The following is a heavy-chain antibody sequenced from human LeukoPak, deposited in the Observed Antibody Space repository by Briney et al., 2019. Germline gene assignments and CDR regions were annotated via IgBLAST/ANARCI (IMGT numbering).Heavy chain of an antibody. J-gene: IGHJ4*02. CDR3: AKSSVTGIGIDY. CDR1: GFTFSTYG. D-gene: IGHD6-19*01. CDR2: IWFDGNNK. Sequence: GGSQRLSCAASGFTFSTYGMHWVRQAPGKGLEWVAVIWFDGNNKYYANSVKGRFTISRDNSKNTLYLQMNSLRAEDTAVYYCAKSSVTGIGIDYWGQGILVSVS. V-gene: IGHV3-33*06.